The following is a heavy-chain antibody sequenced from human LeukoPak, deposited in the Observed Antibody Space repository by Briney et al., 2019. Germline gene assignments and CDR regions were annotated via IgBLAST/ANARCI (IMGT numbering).Heavy chain of an antibody. CDR1: GFNFNYFA. V-gene: IGHV3-23*01. D-gene: IGHD4-23*01. CDR2: IGDSGSGG. CDR3: SRIKYGGNSGYHFDY. Sequence: GGSLRLSCSASGFNFNYFAMSWIRQAPGKRLEWVSTIGDSGSGGSYADSVRGRFTISRDNSENIVYLQMHSLRVDDSAVHYCSRIKYGGNSGYHFDYWGQGTLVTVSS. J-gene: IGHJ4*02.